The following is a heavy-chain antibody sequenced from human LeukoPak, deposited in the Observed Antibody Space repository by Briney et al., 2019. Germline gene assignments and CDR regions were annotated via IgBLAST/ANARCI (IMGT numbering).Heavy chain of an antibody. CDR2: IYTSGST. CDR3: ARVDYYYMDV. CDR1: GGSISSGSYY. J-gene: IGHJ6*03. Sequence: SQTLSLTCTVSGGSISSGSYYWSWIRQPAGKGLEWIGRIYTSGSTNYNPSLKSRVTISVDTSKNQFSLKLSSATAADTAVYYCARVDYYYMDVWGKGTTVTVSS. V-gene: IGHV4-61*02.